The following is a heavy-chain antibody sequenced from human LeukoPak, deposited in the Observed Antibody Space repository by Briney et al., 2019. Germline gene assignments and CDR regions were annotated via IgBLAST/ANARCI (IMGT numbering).Heavy chain of an antibody. J-gene: IGHJ6*03. CDR3: ARDGGIAVASPVGYYYYYMDV. D-gene: IGHD6-19*01. Sequence: ASVKVSCKASGYTFTGYYMHWVRQAPGQGLEWMGIINPSGGSTSYAQKFQGRVTMTRDTSTSTVYMELSSLRSEDTAVYYCARDGGIAVASPVGYYYYYMDVWGKGTTVTVSS. V-gene: IGHV1-46*01. CDR1: GYTFTGYY. CDR2: INPSGGST.